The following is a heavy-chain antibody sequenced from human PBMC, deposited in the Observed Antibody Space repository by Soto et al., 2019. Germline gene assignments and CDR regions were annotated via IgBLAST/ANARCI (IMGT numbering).Heavy chain of an antibody. Sequence: GGSLRLSCAASGFTFSDYRMHWVRQAPGKGLGWVARISSDGNSISYADSVKGRFTISRDNAKNTLYLLINSLRAEDPAVYYCTSVRSGYSYGADYWGQGTLVTVSS. CDR2: ISSDGNSI. CDR1: GFTFSDYR. CDR3: TSVRSGYSYGADY. V-gene: IGHV3-74*01. J-gene: IGHJ4*02. D-gene: IGHD5-18*01.